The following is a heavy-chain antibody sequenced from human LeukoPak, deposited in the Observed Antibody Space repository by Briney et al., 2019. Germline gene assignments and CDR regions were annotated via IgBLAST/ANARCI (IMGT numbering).Heavy chain of an antibody. V-gene: IGHV3-23*01. D-gene: IGHD3-3*01. CDR2: ISGSGGST. J-gene: IGHJ4*02. Sequence: GGSLRLSCAASGFTFSSYAMSWVRQAPGKGLEWVSAISGSGGSTYYADSVKGRFTISRDNSKNTLYLQMNGLRAEDTAVYYCAKDSFGVVIPFDYWGQGTLVTVSS. CDR1: GFTFSSYA. CDR3: AKDSFGVVIPFDY.